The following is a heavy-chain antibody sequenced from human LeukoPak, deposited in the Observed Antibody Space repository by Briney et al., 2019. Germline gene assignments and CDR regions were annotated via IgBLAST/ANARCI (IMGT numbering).Heavy chain of an antibody. J-gene: IGHJ3*02. V-gene: IGHV4-59*01. CDR2: IYYGGST. CDR3: ARTRCSSTNCYSRGAFDI. D-gene: IGHD2-2*01. CDR1: GGSITSYY. Sequence: SETLSLTCTVSGGSITSYYWSWIRQPPGKGLEWIGDIYYGGSTNYNPSLKSRFTISVDTSMNPFSLNLTSVTVADKAVYYCARTRCSSTNCYSRGAFDIWGQGTMVTVSS.